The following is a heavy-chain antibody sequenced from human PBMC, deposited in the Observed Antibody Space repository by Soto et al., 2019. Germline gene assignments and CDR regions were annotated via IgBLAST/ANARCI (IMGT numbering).Heavy chain of an antibody. V-gene: IGHV4-34*01. D-gene: IGHD6-19*01. Sequence: SETLSLTCAVYGGSFSGYSWSWIRQLPGKGLEWIGEINHSGSTNYNPSLKSRVTISVDTSKNQFSLKLSSVTSADTAVYYCARDSRGSGLYSLFYYGMDVWGQGTTVT. CDR1: GGSFSGYS. CDR3: ARDSRGSGLYSLFYYGMDV. J-gene: IGHJ6*02. CDR2: INHSGST.